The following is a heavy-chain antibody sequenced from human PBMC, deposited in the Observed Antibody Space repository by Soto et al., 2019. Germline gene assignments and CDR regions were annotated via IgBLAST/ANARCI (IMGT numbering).Heavy chain of an antibody. CDR1: GFNFSGYG. J-gene: IGHJ4*02. CDR2: ISYYGTNE. Sequence: GGSLRLSCEASGFNFSGYGMHWARQAPGKGLEWVAGISYYGTNEYYEDSVKGRCTISRDNSKNTLYLQMNSLRIEGTAVYFCAKEDPSGRYSLDYWRQGSQVTVCS. V-gene: IGHV3-30*18. CDR3: AKEDPSGRYSLDY. D-gene: IGHD1-26*01.